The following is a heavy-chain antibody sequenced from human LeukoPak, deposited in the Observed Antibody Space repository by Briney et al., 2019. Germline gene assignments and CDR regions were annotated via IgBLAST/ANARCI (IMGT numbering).Heavy chain of an antibody. J-gene: IGHJ3*02. V-gene: IGHV3-66*02. Sequence: GGSLRLSCAASGFTVSSNYMSWVRQAPGKGLEWVSVIYSGGGTDYADCVKGRFTISRDNSKNTLYLQMNSLRAEDTAVYYCARAVGVTAIHNAFDIWGQGTMVSVCS. D-gene: IGHD2-21*02. CDR3: ARAVGVTAIHNAFDI. CDR2: IYSGGGT. CDR1: GFTVSSNY.